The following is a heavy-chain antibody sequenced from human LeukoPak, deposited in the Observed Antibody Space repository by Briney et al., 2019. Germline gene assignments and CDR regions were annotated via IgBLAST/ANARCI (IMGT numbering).Heavy chain of an antibody. CDR2: MYYSGTT. CDR3: ARHPPRDGSAFDY. CDR1: GDFLSSGDYY. J-gene: IGHJ4*02. Sequence: SETLSLTCTVSGDFLSSGDYYWGWIRQPPGKGLEWIASMYYSGTTFYSPSLKSRVTISVDTSKNQLSLKLGSVTAADTAVYYCARHPPRDGSAFDYWGQGTLVTVSS. V-gene: IGHV4-39*01.